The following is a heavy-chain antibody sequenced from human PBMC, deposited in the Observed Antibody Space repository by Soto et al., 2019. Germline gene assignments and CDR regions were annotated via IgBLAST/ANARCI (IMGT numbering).Heavy chain of an antibody. J-gene: IGHJ4*02. CDR1: GYTFTTKT. Sequence: QVQLVQSGAEVKKPGASVKISCKTSGYTFTTKTIHWVRQAPGQRLEWMGWITAGNGNTRYSQNFQDRVTITRDTSASTAYMELSSLRCEDTAVYYCARLDYDYWVQGTLVTVSS. V-gene: IGHV1-3*01. CDR2: ITAGNGNT. CDR3: ARLDYDY.